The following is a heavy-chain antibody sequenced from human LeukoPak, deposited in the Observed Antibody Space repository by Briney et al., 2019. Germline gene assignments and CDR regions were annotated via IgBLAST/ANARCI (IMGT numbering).Heavy chain of an antibody. J-gene: IGHJ4*02. D-gene: IGHD6-19*01. V-gene: IGHV4-39*01. CDR1: GGSISSSSYY. CDR3: ARHKWAAVAGVFDY. CDR2: IYYSGST. Sequence: SETLSLTCTVSGGSISSSSYYWGWIRQPPGKGLEWIGSIYYSGSTYYNPSLKSRVTIPVDTSKNQFSLKLSSVTAADTAVYYCARHKWAAVAGVFDYWGQGTLVTVSS.